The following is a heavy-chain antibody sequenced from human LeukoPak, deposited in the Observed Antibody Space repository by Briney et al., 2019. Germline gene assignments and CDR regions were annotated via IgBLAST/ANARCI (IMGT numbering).Heavy chain of an antibody. D-gene: IGHD4-17*01. V-gene: IGHV3-48*04. CDR1: GFTFSSYS. CDR3: ARDDYGDYFYAFDI. J-gene: IGHJ3*02. Sequence: GGSLRLSCAASGFTFSSYSMNWVRQAPGKGLEWVSYISSSSSTIYYADSVKGRFTISRDNAKNSLYLQMNSLRAEDTAVYYCARDDYGDYFYAFDIWGQGTMVTVSS. CDR2: ISSSSSTI.